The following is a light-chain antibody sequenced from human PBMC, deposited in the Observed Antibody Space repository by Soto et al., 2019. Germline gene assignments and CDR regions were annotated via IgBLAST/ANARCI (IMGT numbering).Light chain of an antibody. CDR1: QSVSSY. CDR2: DAS. CDR3: QQRSNWPPWT. V-gene: IGKV3-11*01. Sequence: EIVLTQSPATLSLSPGEIATLSCRSSQSVSSYLAWYQQKPGQAPRLLIYDASNRATGIPARFSGSGSGTYFTLTISSLEPEDFAVYYCQQRSNWPPWTFGQGTKVDIK. J-gene: IGKJ1*01.